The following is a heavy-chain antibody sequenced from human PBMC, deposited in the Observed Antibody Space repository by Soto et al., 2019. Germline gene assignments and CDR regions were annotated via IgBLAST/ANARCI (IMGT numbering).Heavy chain of an antibody. Sequence: SETLSLTCTVSSGSINSGAYYWSWIRQHPGKGLEWIAYIYNSATTHYNPSLKSRITISLDTSKNQFSLKLSSVTAADTAVYYCERGGNTVITFAFDIWGQGTMVTVSS. CDR3: ERGGNTVITFAFDI. J-gene: IGHJ3*02. V-gene: IGHV4-31*03. D-gene: IGHD4-17*01. CDR2: IYNSATT. CDR1: SGSINSGAYY.